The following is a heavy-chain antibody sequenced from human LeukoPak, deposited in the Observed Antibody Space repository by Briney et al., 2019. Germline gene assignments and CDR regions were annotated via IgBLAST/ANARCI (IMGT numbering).Heavy chain of an antibody. CDR1: GFTFSSYG. CDR3: AKDRRSVTTVSNFDY. Sequence: SGGSLRLSCAASGFTFSSYGMHWVRQAPGKGPEWVAVISYDGSNKYYADSVKGRFTISRDNSKNTLYLQMNSLRAEDTAVYYCAKDRRSVTTVSNFDYWGQGTLVTVSS. V-gene: IGHV3-30*18. D-gene: IGHD4-17*01. CDR2: ISYDGSNK. J-gene: IGHJ4*02.